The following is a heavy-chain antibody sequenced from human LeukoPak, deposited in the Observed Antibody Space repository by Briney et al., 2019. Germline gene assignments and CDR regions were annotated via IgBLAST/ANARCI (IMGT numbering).Heavy chain of an antibody. CDR3: ARGNKDYYGSGSSSDY. CDR1: GGSIRSSNYY. J-gene: IGHJ4*02. CDR2: IYFSGST. V-gene: IGHV4-39*07. Sequence: SETLSLTCTVSGGSIRSSNYYWGWIRQPPGKGLEWIGSIYFSGSTHYNSSLKSRVTISVDMSENQFSLRLRSVTAADTAVYYCARGNKDYYGSGSSSDYWGQGTLVTVSS. D-gene: IGHD3-10*01.